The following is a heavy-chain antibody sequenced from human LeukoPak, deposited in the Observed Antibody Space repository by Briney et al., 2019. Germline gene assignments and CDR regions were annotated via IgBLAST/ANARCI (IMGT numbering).Heavy chain of an antibody. Sequence: PGGSLRLSCAASGFTFNSYGMTWVRQAPGKGLEWVSGMIGSGGTTYYAVSVKGRFTISRDNSKNTLYLQMNSLRAEDTAVYYCAKAIAAAGTGYWGQGTLVTVSS. CDR1: GFTFNSYG. J-gene: IGHJ4*02. D-gene: IGHD6-13*01. CDR3: AKAIAAAGTGY. CDR2: MIGSGGTT. V-gene: IGHV3-23*01.